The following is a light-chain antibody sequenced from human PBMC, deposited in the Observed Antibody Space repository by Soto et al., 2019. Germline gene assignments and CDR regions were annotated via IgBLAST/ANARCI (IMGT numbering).Light chain of an antibody. Sequence: QPVLTQSPSASASLGASVKFTCTLSSGHSSYTIAWHQQQPEKGPRYLMKVNSDGRHSRGDGIPDRFSGSSSGAERYLTISSLQSEDEADYYYQTWDSGNVIFGGGTKLTVL. J-gene: IGLJ2*01. CDR2: VNSDGRH. CDR3: QTWDSGNVI. CDR1: SGHSSYT. V-gene: IGLV4-69*01.